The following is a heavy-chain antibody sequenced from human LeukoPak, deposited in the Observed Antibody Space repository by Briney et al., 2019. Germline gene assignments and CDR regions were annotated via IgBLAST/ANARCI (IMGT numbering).Heavy chain of an antibody. CDR3: TIAPAGAGDFFDY. Sequence: GGSLRLSCAGSGFTFSDYHMDWVRQAPGKGLEWVGRIRNRANSYTTDYAASVKGRFTISRDDSKNSVHLQMNSLKTEDTAVYYCTIAPAGAGDFFDYWGQGTLVTVSS. CDR2: IRNRANSYTT. CDR1: GFTFSDYH. J-gene: IGHJ4*02. D-gene: IGHD2-21*01. V-gene: IGHV3-72*01.